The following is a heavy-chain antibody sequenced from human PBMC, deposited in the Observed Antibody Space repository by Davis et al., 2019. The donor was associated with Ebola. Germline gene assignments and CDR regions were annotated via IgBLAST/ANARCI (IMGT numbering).Heavy chain of an antibody. CDR1: GFSFSDHF. J-gene: IGHJ2*01. V-gene: IGHV3-11*01. Sequence: PGGSLRLSCAASGFSFSDHFMSWIRQAPGKGLEWLSHISTTGTNRYYADSVKGRFTSSRDNAKKSLYLQMDSLRAEDTAFYYCARGSYSYGYGYFDVWGRGTLVTVSS. CDR2: ISTTGTNR. D-gene: IGHD5-18*01. CDR3: ARGSYSYGYGYFDV.